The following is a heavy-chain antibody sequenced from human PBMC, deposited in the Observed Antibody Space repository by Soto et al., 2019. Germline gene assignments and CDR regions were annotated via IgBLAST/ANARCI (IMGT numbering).Heavy chain of an antibody. V-gene: IGHV4-59*01. CDR3: ARVGYCGGDCSFPDY. CDR2: IYYNGST. D-gene: IGHD2-21*02. J-gene: IGHJ4*02. Sequence: QVQLQESGPGLVKPSETLSLTCTVSGGSISSFFWSWIRQPPGKGLEWIGYIYYNGSTNYNPSLKSRVTISVDTSKNQLSLKLSSVTAADTAVYYCARVGYCGGDCSFPDYWGQGTLVTVSS. CDR1: GGSISSFF.